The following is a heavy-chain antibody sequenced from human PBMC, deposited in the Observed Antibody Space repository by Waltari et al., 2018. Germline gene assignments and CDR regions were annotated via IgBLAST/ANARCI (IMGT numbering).Heavy chain of an antibody. CDR1: GGSISSGSYY. J-gene: IGHJ4*02. CDR2: IYTSGST. Sequence: QVQLQESGPGLVKPSQTLSLTCTVSGGSISSGSYYWSWIRQPAGKGLEWIGRIYTSGSTNYNPSLKSRVTISVDTSKNQFSLKLSSVTAADTAVYYCARSAGGSSWPIDYWGQGTLVTVSS. CDR3: ARSAGGSSWPIDY. V-gene: IGHV4-61*02. D-gene: IGHD6-13*01.